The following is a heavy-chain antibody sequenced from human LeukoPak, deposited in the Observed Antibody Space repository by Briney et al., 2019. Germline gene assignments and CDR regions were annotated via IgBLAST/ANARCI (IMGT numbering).Heavy chain of an antibody. CDR1: GGSISSSSYY. CDR3: ARHRSMGRGTHFDY. Sequence: SETLSLTCTVSGGSISSSSYYWGWIRQPPGKGLEWIGSIYYSGSTYYNPSLKSRVTISVDTSKNQFSLKLSSVTAADTAVYYCARHRSMGRGTHFDYWGQGTLVTVSS. D-gene: IGHD1-26*01. CDR2: IYYSGST. J-gene: IGHJ4*02. V-gene: IGHV4-39*01.